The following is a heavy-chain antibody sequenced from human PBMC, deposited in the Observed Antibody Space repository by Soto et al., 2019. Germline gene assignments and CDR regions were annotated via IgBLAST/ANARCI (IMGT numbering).Heavy chain of an antibody. CDR3: ADGHFEVYAFDM. Sequence: EVQLLESGGGLVQPGGSLRLSCAASGFTFSSYAMSWVRQAPGKGLEWVSAISCSGGSTYYADSVKGRFTISRDNSKNTLYLQKSGVRAEDTAVYYCADGHFEVYAFDMWGQGTMVAVSS. V-gene: IGHV3-23*01. CDR2: ISCSGGST. CDR1: GFTFSSYA. D-gene: IGHD1-20*01. J-gene: IGHJ3*02.